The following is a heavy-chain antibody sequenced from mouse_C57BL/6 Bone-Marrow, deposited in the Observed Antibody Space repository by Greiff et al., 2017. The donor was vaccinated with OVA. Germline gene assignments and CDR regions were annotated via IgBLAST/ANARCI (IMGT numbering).Heavy chain of an antibody. J-gene: IGHJ3*01. CDR2: IRSKSNNYAT. CDR3: VRPYYSNYDAWFAY. Sequence: EVKLMESGGGLVQPKGSLKLSCAASGFSFNTYAMNWVRQAPGKGLEWVARIRSKSNNYATYYADSVKDRFTISRDDSESMLYLQMNNLKTEDTAMYYCVRPYYSNYDAWFAYWGQGTLVTVSA. D-gene: IGHD2-5*01. V-gene: IGHV10-1*01. CDR1: GFSFNTYA.